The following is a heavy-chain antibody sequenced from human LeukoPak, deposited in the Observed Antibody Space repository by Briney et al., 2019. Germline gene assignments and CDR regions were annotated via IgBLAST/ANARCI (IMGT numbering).Heavy chain of an antibody. CDR3: ANYWYP. D-gene: IGHD2-15*01. V-gene: IGHV3-74*01. CDR1: RFTFSTDW. Sequence: GGSLRLSCSSSRFTFSTDWMYWVRQAPGRGPVWVSGIKPDGTYTHYADSVKGRFTISRDDAKNTLYLQMNSLRVEDTAVYYCANYWYPWGPGTLVTVSS. J-gene: IGHJ5*02. CDR2: IKPDGTYT.